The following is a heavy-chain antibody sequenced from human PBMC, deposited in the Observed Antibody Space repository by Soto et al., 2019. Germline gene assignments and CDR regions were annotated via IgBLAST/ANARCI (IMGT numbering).Heavy chain of an antibody. CDR1: GGSVSTGSYD. CDR3: ARDGHGMDV. CDR2: IFFTGSA. Sequence: SETLSLTCAVSGGSVSTGSYDWSWIRQPPGKGLEWIGKIFFTGSAHYNPSLRNRVTMSVDTSKDQFSLTLTSVTAADTAVYYCARDGHGMDVWGQGTTVTVSS. J-gene: IGHJ6*02. V-gene: IGHV4-61*01.